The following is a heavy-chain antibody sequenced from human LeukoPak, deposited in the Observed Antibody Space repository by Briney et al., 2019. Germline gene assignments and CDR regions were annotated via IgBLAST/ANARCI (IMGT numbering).Heavy chain of an antibody. CDR1: GFTFSSYA. V-gene: IGHV3-30*04. Sequence: PGGSLRLSCAASGFTFSSYAMHWVRQAPGKGLEWVAVISYDGSNKYYADSVKGRFTISRDNSKNTLYLQMNSLRAEDTAVYYCARDLAAGGIHLWQGTFDYWGQGTLVTVSS. CDR2: ISYDGSNK. CDR3: ARDLAAGGIHLWQGTFDY. J-gene: IGHJ4*02. D-gene: IGHD5-18*01.